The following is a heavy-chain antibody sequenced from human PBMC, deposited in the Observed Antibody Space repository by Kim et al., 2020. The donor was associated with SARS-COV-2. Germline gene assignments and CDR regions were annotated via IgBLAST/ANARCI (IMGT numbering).Heavy chain of an antibody. CDR1: GFTFSSVW. CDR2: IKQDGSAK. J-gene: IGHJ4*03. V-gene: IGHV3-7*04. D-gene: IGHD6-13*01. Sequence: GGSLRLSCAGSGFTFSSVWMSWVRQAPGKGLEWVANIKQDGSAKNYVDSVKGRFSISRDNAKKAVYLHMNSLRVEDTAVYYCARGGYSTFDFWGHGTLVT. CDR3: ARGGYSTFDF.